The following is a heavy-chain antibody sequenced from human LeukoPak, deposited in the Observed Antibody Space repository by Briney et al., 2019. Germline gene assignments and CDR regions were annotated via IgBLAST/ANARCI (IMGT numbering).Heavy chain of an antibody. Sequence: SMKVSCKASGGTFSTYAISWVRQAPGQGLEWMGRIIPVFDTSHYAERFQDRVTFSVDKSTSTAYMELTSLNSGDTAVYYCVRDYDTSGPQKDYLDFWGQGTLVTVSS. CDR3: VRDYDTSGPQKDYLDF. J-gene: IGHJ4*02. CDR2: IIPVFDTS. CDR1: GGTFSTYA. D-gene: IGHD3-22*01. V-gene: IGHV1-69*06.